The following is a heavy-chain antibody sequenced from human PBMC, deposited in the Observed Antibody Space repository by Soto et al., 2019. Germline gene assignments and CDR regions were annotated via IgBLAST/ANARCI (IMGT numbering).Heavy chain of an antibody. D-gene: IGHD2-2*01. J-gene: IGHJ3*02. Sequence: EVQLVESGGGVVRPGGSLRLSCAASGFTFDDYGMSWVRQAPGKGLEWVSGINWNGGSTGYADSVKGRFTISRDNAKNSLYLQMNSLRAEDTALYHCARDHLAAMEASGAFDIWGQGTMVTVSS. CDR1: GFTFDDYG. CDR2: INWNGGST. V-gene: IGHV3-20*01. CDR3: ARDHLAAMEASGAFDI.